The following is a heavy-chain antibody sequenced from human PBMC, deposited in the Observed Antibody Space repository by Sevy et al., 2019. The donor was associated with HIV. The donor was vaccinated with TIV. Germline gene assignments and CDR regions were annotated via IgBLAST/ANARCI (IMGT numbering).Heavy chain of an antibody. J-gene: IGHJ4*02. Sequence: GGSLRLSCAASGFTFSSYGMHWVRQAPGKGLEWVELIWFDGSNTYYADSVKGRFTISRDIAKNTLHLQMNSLRAEDTAEHYCARDLEFYDYGDYGPAFMPDYWGQGTLVTVSS. D-gene: IGHD4-17*01. CDR3: ARDLEFYDYGDYGPAFMPDY. CDR2: IWFDGSNT. V-gene: IGHV3-33*01. CDR1: GFTFSSYG.